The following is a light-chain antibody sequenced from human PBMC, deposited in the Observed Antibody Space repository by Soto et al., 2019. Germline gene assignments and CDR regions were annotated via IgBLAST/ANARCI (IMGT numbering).Light chain of an antibody. Sequence: QSVLAQPPSASGTPGQSGTFSCSESCSIIGSSTVNWHHQHPETAPELLIYSNNQRPSGVRHRFSGSKTGTAASLAISGLPSEHEDDYYCAAWDASLNGYVFGTGTKVTVI. V-gene: IGLV1-44*01. J-gene: IGLJ1*01. CDR3: AAWDASLNGYV. CDR1: CSIIGSST. CDR2: SNN.